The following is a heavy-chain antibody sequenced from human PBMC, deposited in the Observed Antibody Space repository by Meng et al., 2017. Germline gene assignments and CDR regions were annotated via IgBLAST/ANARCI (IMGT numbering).Heavy chain of an antibody. J-gene: IGHJ2*01. CDR3: ASELPGGPNYWYFDL. V-gene: IGHV3-66*02. D-gene: IGHD3-10*01. CDR1: GFTVSSNY. CDR2: IYSGGRP. Sequence: VQWVGSGGGLVQPGGSLRLSCAASGFTVSSNYMSWVRQAPGKGLEWVLVIYSGGRPYYADSVKGRFTISRDNSKNTLYLQMNSLRAEDTAVYYCASELPGGPNYWYFDLWGRGTLVTVSS.